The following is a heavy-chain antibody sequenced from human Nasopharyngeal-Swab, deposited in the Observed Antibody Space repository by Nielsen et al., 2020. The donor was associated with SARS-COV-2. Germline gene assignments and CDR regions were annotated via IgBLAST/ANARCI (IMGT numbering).Heavy chain of an antibody. J-gene: IGHJ4*02. CDR1: GFTFSSYA. D-gene: IGHD2-15*01. V-gene: IGHV3-64*02. CDR2: ISSNGGST. CDR3: AGGGYCSGGSCYSLQYFDY. Sequence: GESLKISCAASGFTFSSYAMHWVRQAPGKGLEYVSAISSNGGSTYYADSVKGRFTISRDNSKNTLYLQMGSLRAEDMAVYYCAGGGYCSGGSCYSLQYFDYWGQGTLVTVSS.